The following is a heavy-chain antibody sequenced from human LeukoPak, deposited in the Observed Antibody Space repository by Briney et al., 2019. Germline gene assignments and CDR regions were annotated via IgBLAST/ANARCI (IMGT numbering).Heavy chain of an antibody. CDR3: AKDIVVVPAAICYFDY. CDR2: ISGSGGST. CDR1: GFTFSSYA. D-gene: IGHD2-2*01. V-gene: IGHV3-23*01. Sequence: AGGSLRLSCAASGFTFSSYAMSWVRQAPEKGLEWVSAISGSGGSTYYADSVKGRFTISRDNSKNTLYLQMNSLRAEDTAVYYCAKDIVVVPAAICYFDYWGQGTLVTVSS. J-gene: IGHJ4*02.